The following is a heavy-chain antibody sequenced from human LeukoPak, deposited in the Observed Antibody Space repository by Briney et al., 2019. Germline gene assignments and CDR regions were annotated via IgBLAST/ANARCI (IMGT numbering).Heavy chain of an antibody. D-gene: IGHD1-26*01. V-gene: IGHV1-69*04. CDR3: ARVRVGRKGGYETFDY. J-gene: IGHJ4*02. Sequence: SVKVSCKASGGTFSSYAISWVRQAPGQGLEWMGRIIPILGIANYAQKFQGRVTITADKSTSTAYMELSSLRSEDTAVYYCARVRVGRKGGYETFDYWGQGTLVTVSS. CDR1: GGTFSSYA. CDR2: IIPILGIA.